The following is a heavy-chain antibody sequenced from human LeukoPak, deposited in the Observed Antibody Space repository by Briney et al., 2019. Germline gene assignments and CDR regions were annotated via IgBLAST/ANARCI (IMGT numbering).Heavy chain of an antibody. Sequence: PGGSLRLSCAASGFTFSDYYMSWIRQAPGKGLEWVANIKQDGSEKYYVDSVKGRFTISRDNAKNSLYLQMNSLRAEDTAVYYCARIWFGELFKAHDYWGQGTLVTVSS. CDR3: ARIWFGELFKAHDY. CDR1: GFTFSDYY. D-gene: IGHD3-10*01. J-gene: IGHJ4*02. V-gene: IGHV3-7*01. CDR2: IKQDGSEK.